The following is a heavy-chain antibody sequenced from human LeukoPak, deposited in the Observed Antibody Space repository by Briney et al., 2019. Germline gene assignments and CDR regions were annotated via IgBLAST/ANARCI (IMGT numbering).Heavy chain of an antibody. CDR3: ARDRLLWFGELDF. D-gene: IGHD3-10*01. CDR2: IYYSGNT. CDR1: GGSISSSNYY. Sequence: PSETLSLTCTVSGGSISSSNYYWGWIRQPPGKGLEWIGSIYYSGNTYYNPSLKSRVTISVDMSKNQISLKLSSVTAADTAVYYCARDRLLWFGELDFWGQGTLVIVSS. J-gene: IGHJ4*02. V-gene: IGHV4-39*07.